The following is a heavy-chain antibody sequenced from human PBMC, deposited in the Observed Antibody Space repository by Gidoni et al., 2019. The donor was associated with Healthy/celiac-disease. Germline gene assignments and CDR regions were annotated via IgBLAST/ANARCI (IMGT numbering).Heavy chain of an antibody. CDR2: ISSSSSTI. CDR1: GFTFSSYS. D-gene: IGHD7-27*01. CDR3: ARDWGSWLLFDY. V-gene: IGHV3-48*02. Sequence: EVQLVESGGGLVQPGASLRLPWAASGFTFSSYSMNWVRQAPGKGLEWVSYISSSSSTIYYADSVKGRFTISRDNAKNSLYLQMNSLRDEDTAVYYCARDWGSWLLFDYWGQGTLVTVSS. J-gene: IGHJ4*02.